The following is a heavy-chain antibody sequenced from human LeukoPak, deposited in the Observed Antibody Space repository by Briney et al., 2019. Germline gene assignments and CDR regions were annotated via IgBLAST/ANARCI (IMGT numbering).Heavy chain of an antibody. CDR1: RDTFSNYV. D-gene: IGHD6-19*01. CDR3: ARDRVAGTTNWFDP. J-gene: IGHJ5*02. Sequence: ASVKVSCKASRDTFSNYVFSWVRQAPGQGLEWMGGIIPMFGTVNYAQKFQGRVTITTDESTSTAYMELSSLRSEDTAVYYCARDRVAGTTNWFDPWGQGTLVTVSS. CDR2: IIPMFGTV. V-gene: IGHV1-69*05.